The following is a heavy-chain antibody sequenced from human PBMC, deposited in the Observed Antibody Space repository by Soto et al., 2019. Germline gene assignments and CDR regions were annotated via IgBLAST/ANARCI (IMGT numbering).Heavy chain of an antibody. CDR2: IYSTGTT. Sequence: QVQLQEWGPGLLKPSETLSLTCTVSGGPITAQYWSWIRQPAGKGLEWIGRIYSTGTTNYNPSLRRRAPRAADTPKNQFPRRLPSGTAADRAVYNCPRDVSPTRNTRSDPWGQGPLVSFSS. CDR3: PRDVSPTRNTRSDP. J-gene: IGHJ5*02. D-gene: IGHD2-2*01. V-gene: IGHV4-4*07. CDR1: GGPITAQY.